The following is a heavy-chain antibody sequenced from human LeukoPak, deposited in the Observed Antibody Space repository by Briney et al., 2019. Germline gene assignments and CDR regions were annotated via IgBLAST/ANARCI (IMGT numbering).Heavy chain of an antibody. D-gene: IGHD3-22*01. V-gene: IGHV3-21*01. CDR1: GFTFTSYP. J-gene: IGHJ4*02. CDR3: ARVYYYDSRPSFDY. CDR2: ISSTSNYI. Sequence: GGSLRLSCAVSGFTFTSYPMNWVRQAPGKGLEWVSSISSTSNYIFYADSVKGRFTISRDNAKNSLYLQMNSLRAEDTAVFYCARVYYYDSRPSFDYWGQGALVTVSS.